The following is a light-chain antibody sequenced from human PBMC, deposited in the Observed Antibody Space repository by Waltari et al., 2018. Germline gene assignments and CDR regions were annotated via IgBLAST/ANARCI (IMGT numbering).Light chain of an antibody. CDR1: QSLSTF. Sequence: DIQLTHSPSSLSASVGDRVTITCRASQSLSTFLHWYQQKPGKAPKLLIYEASSLQSGVPSRFSGSGSGTDFTLTISSLQPEDFATYYCQHNYSLPRTFGQGTKVEIK. J-gene: IGKJ1*01. CDR2: EAS. CDR3: QHNYSLPRT. V-gene: IGKV1-39*01.